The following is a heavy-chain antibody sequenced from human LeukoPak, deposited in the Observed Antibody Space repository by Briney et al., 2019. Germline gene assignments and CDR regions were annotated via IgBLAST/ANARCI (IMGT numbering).Heavy chain of an antibody. D-gene: IGHD2-15*01. V-gene: IGHV3-30-3*01. CDR3: ARERQDTIVHSGAFDI. Sequence: GALRLSCAATGFTFSTYFMHWVRQAPGKGLEWVAVIASDGSHTFYVESVKGRFTISRDNSKNTLYLQMNSLRAEDTAVYFCARERQDTIVHSGAFDIWGQGTMVTVSS. J-gene: IGHJ3*02. CDR1: GFTFSTYF. CDR2: IASDGSHT.